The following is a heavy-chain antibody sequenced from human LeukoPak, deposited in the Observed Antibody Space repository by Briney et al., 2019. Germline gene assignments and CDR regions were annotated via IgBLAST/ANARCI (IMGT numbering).Heavy chain of an antibody. CDR1: GFTFRNYG. D-gene: IGHD2-15*01. J-gene: IGHJ4*02. Sequence: GGTLRLSYAAAGFTFRNYGMNWVRQAPGKGLEWVSAFSASGSTYYADSVKGRFTVSRDNSENMLYLQMNSLRAEDTAVYYCAQDLSYIGLDNWGQGTLVTVSS. CDR3: AQDLSYIGLDN. V-gene: IGHV3-23*01. CDR2: FSASGST.